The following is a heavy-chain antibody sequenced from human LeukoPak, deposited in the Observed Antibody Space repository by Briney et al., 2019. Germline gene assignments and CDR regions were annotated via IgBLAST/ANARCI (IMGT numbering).Heavy chain of an antibody. V-gene: IGHV3-23*01. J-gene: IGHJ4*02. CDR2: LSGGSGNI. Sequence: GRSLRLSCSVSGFTFSNYAMHWVSQAPGKGLEWVSLLSGGSGNIYYVDSVKGRFTISRDNSKNTLYVQMTSLRAEDTAIYYCAKGSDYYGSVTSKKTDWGQGTLVTVSS. CDR1: GFTFSNYA. D-gene: IGHD3-10*01. CDR3: AKGSDYYGSVTSKKTD.